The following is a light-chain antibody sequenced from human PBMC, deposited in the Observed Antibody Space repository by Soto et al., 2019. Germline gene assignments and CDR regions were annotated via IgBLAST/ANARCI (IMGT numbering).Light chain of an antibody. CDR1: QSITSY. J-gene: IGKJ1*01. V-gene: IGKV1-39*01. Sequence: DIQMTQSPSSLSGSAGDRVTITCRASQSITSYLNWYQQKPGKAPKVLIYGTSILQTGVPSRFSGSGSGTDFTLTISSLHPEDFATYYCQQSYSTPWTFGQGTKVEIK. CDR3: QQSYSTPWT. CDR2: GTS.